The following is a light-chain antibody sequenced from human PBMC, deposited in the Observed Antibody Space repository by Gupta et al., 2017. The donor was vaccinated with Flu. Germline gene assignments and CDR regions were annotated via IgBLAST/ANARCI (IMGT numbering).Light chain of an antibody. CDR1: SRDIGYFND. Sequence: QSALPQPASVSGSPGQSITISCTETSRDIGYFNDVSWYQQHPGKAPKLLIYGVTNRPSGISNRFSGSKSGNTASLTISGLQADDEGDYYCCSYRTTSTHVFGTGTRVTVL. J-gene: IGLJ1*01. V-gene: IGLV2-14*01. CDR3: CSYRTTSTHV. CDR2: GVT.